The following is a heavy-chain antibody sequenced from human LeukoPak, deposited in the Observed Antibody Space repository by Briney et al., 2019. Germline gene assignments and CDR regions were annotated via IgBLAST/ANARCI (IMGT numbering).Heavy chain of an antibody. CDR3: ARTAYGDFWSGYAFDI. CDR1: GGSISSYY. V-gene: IGHV4-39*07. Sequence: SETLSLTCTVSGGSISSYYWGWIRQPPGKGLEWIGSIYYSGSTYYNPSLKSRVTISVDTSKNQFSLKLSSVTAADTAVYYCARTAYGDFWSGYAFDIWGQGTMVTVSS. CDR2: IYYSGST. D-gene: IGHD3-3*01. J-gene: IGHJ3*02.